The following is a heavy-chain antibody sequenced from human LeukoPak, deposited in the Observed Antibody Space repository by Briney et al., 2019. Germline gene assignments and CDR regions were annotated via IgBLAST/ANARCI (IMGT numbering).Heavy chain of an antibody. CDR1: GFTFSSYR. D-gene: IGHD3-22*01. CDR3: ARGGSVGGSFDSSGYYPDY. CDR2: IKEDGSDK. Sequence: GGSLRLSCAASGFTFSSYRMSWVRQAPGKGLEWVAHIKEDGSDKYHVDSARGRFTISRDNAKNSLYLQMNSLRAEDTAVYYCARGGSVGGSFDSSGYYPDYWGQGTLVTVSS. V-gene: IGHV3-7*02. J-gene: IGHJ4*02.